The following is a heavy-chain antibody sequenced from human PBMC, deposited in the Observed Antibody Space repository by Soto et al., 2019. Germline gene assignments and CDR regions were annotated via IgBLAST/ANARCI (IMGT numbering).Heavy chain of an antibody. Sequence: SETLSLTCTVSGGSISSYYWSWIRQPPGKGLEWIGYIYYSGSTNYNPSLKSRVTISVDTSKNQSCLKLSSVTAADTAVYYCASTHAPYYCSGGSCYSFDPWGQGTLVTVSS. J-gene: IGHJ5*02. CDR1: GGSISSYY. D-gene: IGHD2-15*01. CDR3: ASTHAPYYCSGGSCYSFDP. V-gene: IGHV4-59*01. CDR2: IYYSGST.